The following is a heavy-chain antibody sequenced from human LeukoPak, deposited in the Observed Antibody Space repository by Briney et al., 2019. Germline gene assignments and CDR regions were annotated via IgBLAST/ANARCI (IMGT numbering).Heavy chain of an antibody. CDR3: ARVPYDFWSGYYPKESYNWFDP. CDR2: IYYSGST. Sequence: SETLSLTCTVSGGSTSSGDYYWSWIRQPPGKGLEWIGYIYYSGSTYYNPSLKSRVTISVDTSKNQFSLKLSSVTAADTAVYYCARVPYDFWSGYYPKESYNWFDPWGQGTLVTVSS. V-gene: IGHV4-30-4*08. J-gene: IGHJ5*02. D-gene: IGHD3-3*01. CDR1: GGSTSSGDYY.